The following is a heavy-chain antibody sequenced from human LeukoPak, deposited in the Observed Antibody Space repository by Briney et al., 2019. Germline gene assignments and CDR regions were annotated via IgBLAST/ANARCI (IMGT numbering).Heavy chain of an antibody. J-gene: IGHJ4*02. Sequence: PSETLSLTCAVYGGSFSGYYWSWIRQPPGKGLEWIGEINHSGSTNYNPSLKSRVTISVDTSKNQFSLKLSSVTAADTAVYYCARRYDYVWGSYRYFDYWGQGTLVTVSS. CDR2: INHSGST. D-gene: IGHD3-16*02. CDR1: GGSFSGYY. V-gene: IGHV4-34*01. CDR3: ARRYDYVWGSYRYFDY.